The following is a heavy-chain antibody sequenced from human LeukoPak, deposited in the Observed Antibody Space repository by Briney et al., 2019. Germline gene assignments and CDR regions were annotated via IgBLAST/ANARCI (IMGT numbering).Heavy chain of an antibody. V-gene: IGHV3-7*01. CDR1: GFTFSSHW. J-gene: IGHJ4*02. CDR3: ARGNGYGDSPFDY. D-gene: IGHD4-17*01. Sequence: GGSLRLSCAASGFTFSSHWMSWVRQAPGKGLEWVAKIKQDGSEKYYVDSVKGRFTISRDNAKNSLYLRMNSLRAEDTAVYYCARGNGYGDSPFDYWGQGTLVTVSS. CDR2: IKQDGSEK.